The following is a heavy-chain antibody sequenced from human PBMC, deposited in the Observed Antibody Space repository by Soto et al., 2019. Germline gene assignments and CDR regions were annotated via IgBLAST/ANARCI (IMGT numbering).Heavy chain of an antibody. V-gene: IGHV3-72*01. D-gene: IGHD5-12*01. Sequence: EVQLVESGGGLVQPGGSLRLSCAASGFTFSDHYMDWVRQPPGKGLEWVGRIRRKANSYTPEYATYVKGRFTISRDDSKSSLELQMNSLKTEDTAVYYCARVVIVATSYYFDYWGQGTLVTVSS. CDR3: ARVVIVATSYYFDY. CDR2: IRRKANSYTP. CDR1: GFTFSDHY. J-gene: IGHJ4*02.